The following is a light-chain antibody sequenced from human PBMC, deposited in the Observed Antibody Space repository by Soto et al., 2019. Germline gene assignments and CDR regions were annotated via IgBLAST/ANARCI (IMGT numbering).Light chain of an antibody. Sequence: EIVLTQSAGPLSLSAGESATLSWGASQSVTNTHLAWYQQRPGQAPRLLIYDASRRDTGIPDRFSGSGYGADFNLTISGLEPANFAVYFCHQYGTSPQTFGQGTKVDIK. CDR1: QSVTNTH. CDR3: HQYGTSPQT. CDR2: DAS. J-gene: IGKJ1*01. V-gene: IGKV3-20*01.